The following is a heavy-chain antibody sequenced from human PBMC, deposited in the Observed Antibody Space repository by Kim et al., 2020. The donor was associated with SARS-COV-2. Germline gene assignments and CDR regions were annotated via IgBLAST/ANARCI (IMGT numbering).Heavy chain of an antibody. Sequence: SETLSLTCTVSGGSISSSSYYWGWIRQPPGKGLEWIGSIYYSGSTYYNPSLKSRVAISVDTSKNQFSLKLSSATAADTAVYYCAGYNAFWSGYLLFDFWG. CDR1: GGSISSSSYY. J-gene: IGHJ3*01. D-gene: IGHD3-3*01. V-gene: IGHV4-39*01. CDR2: IYYSGST. CDR3: AGYNAFWSGYLLFDF.